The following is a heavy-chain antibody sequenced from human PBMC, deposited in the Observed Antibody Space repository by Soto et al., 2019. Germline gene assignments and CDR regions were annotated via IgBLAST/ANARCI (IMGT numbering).Heavy chain of an antibody. CDR1: GGTLSSNA. Sequence: GASVKVSCKDSGGTLSSNAMSWVRQAPGQGLEWMGGIIPIFGTANYAQKFQGRVTITADESTSTAYMELSSLRSEDTAVYYCARGSGTISADYWGQGTLVTVSS. D-gene: IGHD3-3*01. J-gene: IGHJ4*02. CDR3: ARGSGTISADY. V-gene: IGHV1-69*01. CDR2: IIPIFGTA.